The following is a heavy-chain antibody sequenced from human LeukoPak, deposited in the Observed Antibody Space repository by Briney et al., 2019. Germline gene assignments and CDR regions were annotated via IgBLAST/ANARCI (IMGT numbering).Heavy chain of an antibody. V-gene: IGHV1-8*01. CDR1: GYTFTSYD. J-gene: IGHJ4*02. D-gene: IGHD3-10*01. Sequence: ASVKVSCKASGYTFTSYDINWVRQATGQGLEWMGWMNPNSGNTGYAQKFQGRVTMTRNTSISTAYMELSSLRSEDTAVYYCARSTMVRGATMYYFDYWGQGTLVTVSS. CDR2: MNPNSGNT. CDR3: ARSTMVRGATMYYFDY.